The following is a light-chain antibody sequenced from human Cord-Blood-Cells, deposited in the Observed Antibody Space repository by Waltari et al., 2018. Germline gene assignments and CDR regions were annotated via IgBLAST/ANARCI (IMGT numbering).Light chain of an antibody. V-gene: IGKV3-20*01. J-gene: IGKJ2*01. CDR3: QQYGSSPPMYT. CDR1: QSVSSSY. Sequence: DIVLTQSPGTLSLSPGARATLSCRASQSVSSSYFAWYQQKPGQAPGLLIYGAASRATGIQDRFSGSESGTDCTLSISRLEPEDFAVYYCQQYGSSPPMYTFGQGTKLEIK. CDR2: GAA.